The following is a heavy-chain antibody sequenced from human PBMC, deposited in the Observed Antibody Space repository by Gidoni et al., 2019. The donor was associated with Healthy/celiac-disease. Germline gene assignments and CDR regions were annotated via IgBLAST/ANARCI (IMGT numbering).Heavy chain of an antibody. CDR1: GYSFTSYW. D-gene: IGHD3-9*01. CDR2: IYPGDSDT. Sequence: EVQLVQSGAEVKTPGESLKLSCMGSGYSFTSYWIGWVRQMPGKGLEWMRIIYPGDSDTRYSPSFQGQVTISADKSISTAYLQWSSLKASDTAMYYCASFYYDILTGYRDYWGQGTLVTVSS. V-gene: IGHV5-51*03. CDR3: ASFYYDILTGYRDY. J-gene: IGHJ4*02.